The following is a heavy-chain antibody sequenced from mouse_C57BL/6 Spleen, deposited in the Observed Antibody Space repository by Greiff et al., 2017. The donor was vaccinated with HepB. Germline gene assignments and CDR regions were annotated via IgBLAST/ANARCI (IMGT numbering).Heavy chain of an antibody. CDR3: TRRQLGLDWYFDV. J-gene: IGHJ1*03. D-gene: IGHD4-1*02. CDR2: IDPETGGT. CDR1: GYTFTDYE. Sequence: QVQLQQSGAELVRPGASVTLSCKASGYTFTDYEMHWVKQTPVHGLEWIGAIDPETGGTAYNQKFKGKAILTADKSSSTAYMELRSLTSEDSAVYYCTRRQLGLDWYFDVWGTGTTVTVSS. V-gene: IGHV1-15*01.